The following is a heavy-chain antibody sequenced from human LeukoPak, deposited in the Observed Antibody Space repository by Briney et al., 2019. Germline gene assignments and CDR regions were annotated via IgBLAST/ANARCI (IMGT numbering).Heavy chain of an antibody. Sequence: GGSLRLSCAASGFTFSSYAMSWVRQAPGKGLEWVSAISGSGGSTYYADSVKGRFTISRDNSKNTLYLQMNSLRAEDTAVYYCAKSTEYQLLEDYFDYWGQGTLVTVSS. J-gene: IGHJ4*02. CDR1: GFTFSSYA. V-gene: IGHV3-23*01. CDR2: ISGSGGST. CDR3: AKSTEYQLLEDYFDY. D-gene: IGHD2-2*01.